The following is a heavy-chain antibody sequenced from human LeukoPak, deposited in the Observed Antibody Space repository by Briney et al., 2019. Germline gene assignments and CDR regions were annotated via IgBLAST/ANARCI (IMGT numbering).Heavy chain of an antibody. CDR3: ARGWQWLAPNDY. D-gene: IGHD6-19*01. J-gene: IGHJ4*02. CDR2: INHSGST. Sequence: SETLSLTCAVYGGSFSGYYWSWIRQPPGKGLEWIGEINHSGSTNCNPSLKSRVTISVDTSKNQFSLKLSSVTAADTAVYYCARGWQWLAPNDYWGQGTLVTVSS. V-gene: IGHV4-34*01. CDR1: GGSFSGYY.